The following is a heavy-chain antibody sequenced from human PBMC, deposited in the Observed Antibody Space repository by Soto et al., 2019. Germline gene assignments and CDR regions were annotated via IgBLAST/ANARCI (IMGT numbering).Heavy chain of an antibody. D-gene: IGHD4-4*01. CDR2: ISAYNGNT. CDR1: GYTFTSYG. J-gene: IGHJ6*02. V-gene: IGHV1-18*04. CDR3: ARLVTPYYYYYYGMDV. Sequence: ASVKVSCKASGYTFTSYGISWVRQAPGQGLEWMGWISAYNGNTNYAQKLQGRVTMTTDTSTSTAYMELRSLRSDDTAVYYCARLVTPYYYYYYGMDVWGQGTTVTVSS.